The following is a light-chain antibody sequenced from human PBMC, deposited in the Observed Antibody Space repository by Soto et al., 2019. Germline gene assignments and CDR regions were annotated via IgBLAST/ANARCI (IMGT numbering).Light chain of an antibody. CDR2: DAS. CDR3: QQYNSYSPWT. CDR1: QSISSW. V-gene: IGKV1-5*01. Sequence: DIQMTQYPSSLSASVGDRVTITCRASQSISSWLAWYQQKPGKAPKLLIYDASSLGSGVPSRFSGSGSGTEFTLTISSLQPDDFATYYCQQYNSYSPWTFGQGTKVDI. J-gene: IGKJ1*01.